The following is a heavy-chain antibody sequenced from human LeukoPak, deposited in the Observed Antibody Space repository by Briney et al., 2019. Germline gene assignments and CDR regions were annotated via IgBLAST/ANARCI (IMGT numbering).Heavy chain of an antibody. CDR3: ARDGPYYMDV. CDR2: ISYDGSNK. J-gene: IGHJ6*03. Sequence: GRSLRLSCAASGFTFSSYAMHWVRQAPGKGLEWVAVISYDGSNKYYADSVKGRFTISRDNSKNTLYLQMNSLRAEDTAVYYCARDGPYYMDVWGKGTTVTVSS. V-gene: IGHV3-30*04. CDR1: GFTFSSYA.